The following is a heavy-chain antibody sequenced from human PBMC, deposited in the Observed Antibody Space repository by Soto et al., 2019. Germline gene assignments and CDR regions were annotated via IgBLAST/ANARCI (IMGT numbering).Heavy chain of an antibody. Sequence: SETLSLTCTVSGGSISSSSYYWGWIRQPPGKGLEWIGSIYYSGSTYYNPSLKSRVTISVDTPKNQFSLKLSSVTAADTAVYYCARHPPLNWGSGEGDPFDIWGQGTMVTVSS. CDR2: IYYSGST. D-gene: IGHD7-27*01. CDR1: GGSISSSSYY. CDR3: ARHPPLNWGSGEGDPFDI. V-gene: IGHV4-39*01. J-gene: IGHJ3*02.